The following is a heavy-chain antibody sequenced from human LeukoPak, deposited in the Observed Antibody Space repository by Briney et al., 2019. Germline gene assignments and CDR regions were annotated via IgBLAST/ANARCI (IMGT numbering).Heavy chain of an antibody. CDR2: IYYSGST. V-gene: IGHV4-61*01. CDR3: ARAVTFLGADYYYYYGMDV. J-gene: IGHJ6*02. D-gene: IGHD3-16*01. Sequence: SETLSLTCTVSGGSVSSGSYYRSWIRQPPGKGLEWIGNIYYSGSTNYNPSLKSRVTISVDTSKNQFSLKLSSVTAADTAVYYCARAVTFLGADYYYYYGMDVWGQGTTVTVSS. CDR1: GGSVSSGSYY.